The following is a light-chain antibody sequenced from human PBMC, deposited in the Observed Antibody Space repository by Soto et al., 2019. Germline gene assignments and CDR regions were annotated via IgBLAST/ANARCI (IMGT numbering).Light chain of an antibody. J-gene: IGLJ1*01. CDR1: SSNIGAGCE. CDR3: QSYDSSMSATYV. CDR2: GNT. Sequence: SVLTQPPSVCGAPGQRVTISCTGCSSNIGAGCEVHWYQHLPGKAPKLLIYGNTNRPSGVPDRFSGSKSGTSASLAITGLQAEDGADYYCQSYDSSMSATYVFGGGTKDTV. V-gene: IGLV1-40*01.